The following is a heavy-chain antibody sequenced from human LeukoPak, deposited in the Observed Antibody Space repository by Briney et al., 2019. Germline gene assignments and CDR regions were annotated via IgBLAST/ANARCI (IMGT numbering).Heavy chain of an antibody. D-gene: IGHD3-10*01. CDR3: AKGGLWFGDLTYFDY. CDR1: GFTFSNYG. J-gene: IGHJ4*02. Sequence: PGRSLRLSCAASGFTFSNYGMHWVRQAPGKGLEWVAVISSDGSNKYYTDSVKGRFTISRDNSKNTLFLQMNSLRAEDTAVYYCAKGGLWFGDLTYFDYWGQGTLVTVSS. V-gene: IGHV3-30*18. CDR2: ISSDGSNK.